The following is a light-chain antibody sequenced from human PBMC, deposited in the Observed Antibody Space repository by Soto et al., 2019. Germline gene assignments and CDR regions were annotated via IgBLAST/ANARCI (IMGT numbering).Light chain of an antibody. CDR2: DTS. Sequence: QAVVTQEPSLTVSPGATVTLTCGSSTGGVTSGHYPYWFKAKPGQAPRTLIYDTSDKHSWTPARFSGSLLGGKAALTLSGAQPEDEADYYCLLFYGDTRVFGGGTKLTVL. V-gene: IGLV7-46*01. J-gene: IGLJ3*02. CDR3: LLFYGDTRV. CDR1: TGGVTSGHY.